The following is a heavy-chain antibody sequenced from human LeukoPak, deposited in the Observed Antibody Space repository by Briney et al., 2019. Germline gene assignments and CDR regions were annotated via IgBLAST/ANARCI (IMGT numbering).Heavy chain of an antibody. V-gene: IGHV3-23*01. Sequence: GGSLRLSCAASGFTFSNYAMSWVRQAPGKGLEWVSAISNNGVNTYYADSVKGRFTVSRDNSKNTLYLQMTSLRHEDTAVYYCGEVQTVNKFDYWGRGTLVTVSS. CDR1: GFTFSNYA. J-gene: IGHJ4*01. D-gene: IGHD1-1*01. CDR3: GEVQTVNKFDY. CDR2: ISNNGVNT.